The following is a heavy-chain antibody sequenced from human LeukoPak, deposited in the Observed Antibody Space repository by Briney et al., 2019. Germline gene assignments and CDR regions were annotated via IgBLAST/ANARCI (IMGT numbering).Heavy chain of an antibody. V-gene: IGHV3-21*01. CDR1: GFTFSTYS. Sequence: GGSLRLSCAASGFTFSTYSMNWVRQAPGKGLEWVSSTSSSSNYIYYADSVKGRFSISRDDAKNSLFLQMNGLRAEDTAVYYCARDMTTATTCYLQHWGQGTLVTVSS. CDR3: ARDMTTATTCYLQH. J-gene: IGHJ1*01. D-gene: IGHD4-17*01. CDR2: TSSSSNYI.